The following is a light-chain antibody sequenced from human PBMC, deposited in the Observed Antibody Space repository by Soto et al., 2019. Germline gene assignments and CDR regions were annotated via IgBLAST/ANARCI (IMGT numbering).Light chain of an antibody. V-gene: IGKV3-20*01. J-gene: IGKJ5*01. CDR2: GTS. Sequence: EIVLTQSPGTLSLSPGERATLSCRASQSVSRRYLAWYQQKPGQAPRLLIYGTSTRATGIPDRFSGSGSGTEFTLTISRLEPEDFEVYYCQQYGNSRFTFGQGTRLEIK. CDR3: QQYGNSRFT. CDR1: QSVSRRY.